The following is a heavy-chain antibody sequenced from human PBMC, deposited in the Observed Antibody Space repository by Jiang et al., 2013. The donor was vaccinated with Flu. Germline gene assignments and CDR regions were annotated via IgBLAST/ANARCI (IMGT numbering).Heavy chain of an antibody. CDR3: ARDFGITGTTGAQSRVYYYYYGMDV. Sequence: QLVESGPGLVKPSQTLSLTCTVSGGSISSGGYYWSWIRQHPGKGLEWIGYIYYSGSTYYNPSLKSRVTISVDTSKNQFSLKLSSVTAADTAVYYCARDFGITGTTGAQSRVYYYYYGMDVWGQGTTVTVSS. D-gene: IGHD1-7*01. CDR2: IYYSGST. J-gene: IGHJ6*02. V-gene: IGHV4-31*03. CDR1: GGSISSGGYY.